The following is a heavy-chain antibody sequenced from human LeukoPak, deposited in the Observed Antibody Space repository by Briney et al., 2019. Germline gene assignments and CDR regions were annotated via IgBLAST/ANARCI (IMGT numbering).Heavy chain of an antibody. CDR1: GFTVSSNY. V-gene: IGHV3-53*01. CDR2: IYSGGST. Sequence: PGGSLRLSCAASGFTVSSNYMSWVRQAPGKGLEWVSVIYSGGSTYYADSVKGRFTISRDNSKNTLYLQMNSMRAEDTAVYYCAKFLMVRGVKFDYWGQGTLVTVSS. CDR3: AKFLMVRGVKFDY. D-gene: IGHD3-10*01. J-gene: IGHJ4*02.